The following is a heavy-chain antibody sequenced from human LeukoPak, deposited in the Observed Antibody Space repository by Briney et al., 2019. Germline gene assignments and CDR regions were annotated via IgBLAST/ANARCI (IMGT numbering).Heavy chain of an antibody. Sequence: PGGSLRLSCAASGFTVSSNYMSWVRQAPGKGLEWVSVIYSGGSTYYADSVKGRFTISRDNSKNTLYLQMNSLRAEDTAVYYCARDPFAGNLDYWGQGTLATVSS. D-gene: IGHD4-23*01. V-gene: IGHV3-66*01. CDR1: GFTVSSNY. CDR3: ARDPFAGNLDY. J-gene: IGHJ4*02. CDR2: IYSGGST.